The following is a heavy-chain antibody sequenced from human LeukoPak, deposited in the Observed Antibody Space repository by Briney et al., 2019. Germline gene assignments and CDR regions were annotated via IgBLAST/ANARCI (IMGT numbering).Heavy chain of an antibody. D-gene: IGHD4-17*01. CDR1: GFTFSSYW. V-gene: IGHV3-7*01. CDR2: IKQDGSEK. Sequence: GGSLRLSCAASGFTFSSYWMSWVRQAPGKGLEWVANIKQDGSEKNYVDSVKGRFTISRDNAKNSLYLQMNSLRAEDTAVYYCARDRHHPPTTVTTGDAFDIWGQGTMVTVSS. J-gene: IGHJ3*02. CDR3: ARDRHHPPTTVTTGDAFDI.